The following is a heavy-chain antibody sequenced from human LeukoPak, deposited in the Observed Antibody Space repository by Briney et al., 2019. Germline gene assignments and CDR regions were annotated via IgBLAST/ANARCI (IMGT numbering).Heavy chain of an antibody. V-gene: IGHV3-9*01. CDR1: GFTCSRYG. Sequence: GGSLRLSCGAWGFTCSRYGIHWVRQATGKGLEWVAGISWSSGNIGYADSVKGRFTISRDNAENSLHLQMNSLRTEDTALYFCARDAWRRAFNYGMDVWGQGTTVAVS. CDR3: ARDAWRRAFNYGMDV. D-gene: IGHD5-12*01. J-gene: IGHJ6*02. CDR2: ISWSSGNI.